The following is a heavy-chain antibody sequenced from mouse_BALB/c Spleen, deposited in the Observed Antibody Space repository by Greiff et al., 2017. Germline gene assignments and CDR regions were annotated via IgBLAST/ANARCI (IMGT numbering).Heavy chain of an antibody. CDR2: ISYSGST. J-gene: IGHJ4*01. D-gene: IGHD1-1*01. CDR1: GYSITSDYA. Sequence: EVQGVESGPGLVKPSQSLSLTCTVTGYSITSDYAWNWIRQFPGNKLEWMGYISYSGSTSYNPSLKSRISITRDKSKNQFFLQLNSVTTEDTATYYCARRVVTTVVATRAMDYWGQGTSVTVSS. V-gene: IGHV3-2*02. CDR3: ARRVVTTVVATRAMDY.